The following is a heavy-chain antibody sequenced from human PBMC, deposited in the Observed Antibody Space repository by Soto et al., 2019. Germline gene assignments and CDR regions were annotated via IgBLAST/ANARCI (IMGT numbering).Heavy chain of an antibody. Sequence: PGGSLTLSCISSGFTFRTYTMNWVRQAPGKGLEWVSGIRGFSPYTFYAESVKGRFTISRDNAKNSLYLQMNSLRAEDTAVYYCARDRGYDAHDYYYNAMDVWAQGTTVTVSS. CDR2: IRGFSPYT. CDR1: GFTFRTYT. D-gene: IGHD3-10*01. CDR3: ARDRGYDAHDYYYNAMDV. J-gene: IGHJ6*02. V-gene: IGHV3-21*01.